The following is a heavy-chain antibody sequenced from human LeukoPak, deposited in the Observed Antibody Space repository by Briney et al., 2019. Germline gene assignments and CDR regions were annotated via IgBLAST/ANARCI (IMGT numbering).Heavy chain of an antibody. CDR1: GDTFPSNSAA. CDR3: ARDQVGATTNFDY. Sequence: SQTLSLTCAISGDTFPSNSAAWNWITHSPSRDLEWLGSTYYRSKWYNDYVVSVKSRITINPDTSKNQFSLQLNSVTPEDTAVYYCARDQVGATTNFDYWGQGTLVTVSS. CDR2: TYYRSKWYN. J-gene: IGHJ4*02. V-gene: IGHV6-1*01. D-gene: IGHD1-26*01.